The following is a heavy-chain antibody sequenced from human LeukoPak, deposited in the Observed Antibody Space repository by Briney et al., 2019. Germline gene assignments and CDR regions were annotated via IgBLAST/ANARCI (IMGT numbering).Heavy chain of an antibody. CDR3: ARAPGYCSSTSCYSTFKYDY. V-gene: IGHV4-59*01. CDR2: IYYSGST. CDR1: GGSISSYY. J-gene: IGHJ4*02. Sequence: SETLSLTCTVSGGSISSYYWSWIRQPPGKGLEWIGYIYYSGSTNYNPSLKSRVTISVDTSKNQFALKLSSVTAADTAVYYCARAPGYCSSTSCYSTFKYDYWGQGTLVTVSS. D-gene: IGHD2-2*02.